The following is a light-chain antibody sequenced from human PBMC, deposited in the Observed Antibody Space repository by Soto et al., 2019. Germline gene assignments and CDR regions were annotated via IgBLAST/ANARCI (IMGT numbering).Light chain of an antibody. V-gene: IGLV2-14*01. CDR1: SSDIGGYKY. CDR2: EVT. Sequence: QSALTQPASVSGSPGQSITISCTGTSSDIGGYKYVSWYQQHPGKAPKLIIYEVTNRPSGVSDRFSGSKSGNTASLTISGLQAEDEAEYYCSSYTIYSTLLLFGGGTKVTVL. J-gene: IGLJ2*01. CDR3: SSYTIYSTLLL.